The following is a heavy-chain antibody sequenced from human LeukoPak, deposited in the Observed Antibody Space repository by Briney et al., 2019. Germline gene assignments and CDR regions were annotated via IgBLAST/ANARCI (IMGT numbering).Heavy chain of an antibody. V-gene: IGHV5-10-1*01. J-gene: IGHJ4*02. CDR3: ARQIENIASLDY. D-gene: IGHD2/OR15-2a*01. Sequence: GESLKISCKVSGYSFTTYWISWVRQMPGKGLEWMGRIGPTDSYTDHSPSFQGHVTISVDRSISTAYLQWRSLKAPDTAMYYCARQIENIASLDYWGQGTLVTVSS. CDR1: GYSFTTYW. CDR2: IGPTDSYT.